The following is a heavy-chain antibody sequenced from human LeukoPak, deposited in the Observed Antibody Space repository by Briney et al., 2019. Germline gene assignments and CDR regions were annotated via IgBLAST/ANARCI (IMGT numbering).Heavy chain of an antibody. CDR1: GFTFSSYA. CDR3: AKSHTGSYYDPLAS. V-gene: IGHV3-30-3*02. CDR2: ISYDGSNK. Sequence: PGGSLRLSCAASGFTFSSYAMHWVRQAPGKGLEWVAVISYDGSNKYYADSVKGRFTISRDNGKNTLLLQLNSLRAEDTAVYYCAKSHTGSYYDPLASWGQGTVVTVSS. D-gene: IGHD1-26*01. J-gene: IGHJ4*02.